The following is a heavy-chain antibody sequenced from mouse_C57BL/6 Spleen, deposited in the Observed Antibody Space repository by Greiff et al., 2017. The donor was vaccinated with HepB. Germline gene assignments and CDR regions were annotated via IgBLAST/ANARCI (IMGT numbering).Heavy chain of an antibody. CDR3: ARGGTAQAAWFAY. V-gene: IGHV1-69*01. D-gene: IGHD3-2*02. CDR2: IDPSDSYT. J-gene: IGHJ3*01. CDR1: GYTFTSYW. Sequence: QVQLQQPGAELVMPGASVKLSCKASGYTFTSYWMHWVKQRPGQGLEWIGEIDPSDSYTNYNQKFKGKSTLTVDKSSSTAYIQLSSLTSEDSAVYYCARGGTAQAAWFAYWGQGTLVTVSA.